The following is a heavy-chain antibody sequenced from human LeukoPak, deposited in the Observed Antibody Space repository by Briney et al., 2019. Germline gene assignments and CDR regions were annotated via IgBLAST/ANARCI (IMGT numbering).Heavy chain of an antibody. J-gene: IGHJ6*02. Sequence: ASVKVSCKASGYTFTSYGISWVRQAPGQGLEWMGWISAYNGNTNYAQKLQGRVTMTTDTSTSTAYMELRSLRSDDTAVYYCARELGGVVPAAPYGMDVWGQGTTVTVSS. V-gene: IGHV1-18*01. D-gene: IGHD2-2*01. CDR1: GYTFTSYG. CDR2: ISAYNGNT. CDR3: ARELGGVVPAAPYGMDV.